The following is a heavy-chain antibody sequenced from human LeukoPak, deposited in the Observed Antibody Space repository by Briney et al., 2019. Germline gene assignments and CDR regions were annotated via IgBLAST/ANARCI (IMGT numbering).Heavy chain of an antibody. Sequence: PGGSLRLSCPASGFTFSSYWMSWVRQAPGKGLEWVANIKQDGSEKYYVDSVKGRFTISRDNAKNSLYLQMNSLRAEDTAVYYCARGGYGGDYYYYYMDVWGKGTTVTVSS. J-gene: IGHJ6*03. CDR2: IKQDGSEK. D-gene: IGHD5-18*01. CDR1: GFTFSSYW. V-gene: IGHV3-7*04. CDR3: ARGGYGGDYYYYYMDV.